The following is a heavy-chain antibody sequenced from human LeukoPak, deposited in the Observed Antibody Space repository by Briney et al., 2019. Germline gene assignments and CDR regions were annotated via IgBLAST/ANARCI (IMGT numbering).Heavy chain of an antibody. J-gene: IGHJ4*02. CDR2: ISSSSSYI. V-gene: IGHV3-21*01. D-gene: IGHD4-17*01. CDR1: GFTFSSYS. Sequence: PGGSLRLSCAASGFTFSSYSMNWVRQAPGKGLEWVSSISSSSSYIYYADSVKGRFTISRDNAKNSLYLQMNSLRAEDTAVYYCAKVESYGDYVLRYWGQGTLVTVSS. CDR3: AKVESYGDYVLRY.